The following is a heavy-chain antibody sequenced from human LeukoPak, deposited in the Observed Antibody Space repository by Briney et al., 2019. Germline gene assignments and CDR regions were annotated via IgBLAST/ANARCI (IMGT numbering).Heavy chain of an antibody. CDR1: GYTFTDYY. CDR2: INPNSGGT. J-gene: IGHJ4*02. CDR3: AGEKNHYFDY. Sequence: ASVTVSCKAFGYTFTDYYIHWVRQAPGQGLEWMGWINPNSGGTNYAQKFQGRVTLTRDTSISTAYMELSRLKSDDTAVYYCAGEKNHYFDYWGQGTLVTVSS. V-gene: IGHV1-2*02.